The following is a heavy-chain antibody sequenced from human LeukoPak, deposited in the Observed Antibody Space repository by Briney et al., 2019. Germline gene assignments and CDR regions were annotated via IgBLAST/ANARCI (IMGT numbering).Heavy chain of an antibody. CDR1: GFTFSSYW. J-gene: IGHJ4*02. V-gene: IGHV3-74*01. Sequence: GGSLRLSCAASGFTFSSYWMHWVRQDSGKGLVWVSRINSDGSSIGYADSVKGRFTISRDNAKNTLYLQMNSLRAEDTALYYCAKDVAPYDSSGYPAHWGQGTLVTVSS. CDR3: AKDVAPYDSSGYPAH. D-gene: IGHD3-22*01. CDR2: INSDGSSI.